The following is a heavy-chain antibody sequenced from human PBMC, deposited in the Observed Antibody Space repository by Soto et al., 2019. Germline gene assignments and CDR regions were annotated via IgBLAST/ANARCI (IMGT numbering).Heavy chain of an antibody. Sequence: EVQLLESGGGLVQPGGSLRLSCAASGFTFSSYAMSWVRQAPGKGLEWVSAISGSGGSTYYADSVKGRFTISRDNSKNTLYLQMNSLRAEDTAVYYCAKDHRPPYYDFWSAIMGYFDYWGQGTLVTVSS. V-gene: IGHV3-23*01. CDR2: ISGSGGST. CDR3: AKDHRPPYYDFWSAIMGYFDY. J-gene: IGHJ4*02. CDR1: GFTFSSYA. D-gene: IGHD3-3*01.